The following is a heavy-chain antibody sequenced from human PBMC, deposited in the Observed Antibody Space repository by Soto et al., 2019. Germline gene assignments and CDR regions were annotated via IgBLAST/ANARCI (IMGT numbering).Heavy chain of an antibody. CDR3: AKEVLDSTAPGAFDI. CDR2: ISGSGGSP. V-gene: IGHV3-23*01. CDR1: GFTFSGYA. Sequence: EVQLLESGGGLVQPGGSLRLSCAASGFTFSGYAMSWVRQAPGKGLEWVSGISGSGGSPYYADSAKGRFTVSRDDSTKAVYLVLNSPRAEETALYSCAKEVLDSTAPGAFDIWGQGTMVTVSA. D-gene: IGHD3-22*01. J-gene: IGHJ3*02.